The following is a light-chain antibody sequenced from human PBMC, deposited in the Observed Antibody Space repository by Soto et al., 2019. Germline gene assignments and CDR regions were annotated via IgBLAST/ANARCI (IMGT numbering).Light chain of an antibody. CDR1: QSVLYSSNNNSY. V-gene: IGKV4-1*01. Sequence: DIVMTQSPDSLAVSLGERATINCKSSQSVLYSSNNNSYLSWYQQKPGQPPKLLIYWASTRESGVPDRFTGSGSGTDFTLTISSLQAEDVAVYYCHQYINAPWTFGQGTKVEIK. CDR3: HQYINAPWT. J-gene: IGKJ1*01. CDR2: WAS.